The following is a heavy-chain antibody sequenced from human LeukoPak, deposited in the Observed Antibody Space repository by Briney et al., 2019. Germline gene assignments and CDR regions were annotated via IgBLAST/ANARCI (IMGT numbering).Heavy chain of an antibody. D-gene: IGHD1-26*01. CDR1: GGTFSSYA. V-gene: IGHV1-69*04. CDR2: IIPILGIA. Sequence: SVKVSCTASGGTFSSYAISWVRQAPGQGLEWMGRIIPILGIANYAQKFQGRVTITADKSTSTAYMELSSLRSEDTAVYYCARPKGATLYYYYGMDVWGQGTTVTVSS. CDR3: ARPKGATLYYYYGMDV. J-gene: IGHJ6*02.